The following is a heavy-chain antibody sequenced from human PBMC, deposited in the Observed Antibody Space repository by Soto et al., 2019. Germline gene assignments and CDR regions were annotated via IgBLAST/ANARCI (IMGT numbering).Heavy chain of an antibody. CDR3: ARGVAVAANSPFDY. CDR1: GGSISIYY. V-gene: IGHV4-59*01. J-gene: IGHJ4*02. CDR2: IYYSGST. Sequence: SETLSLTCTVSGGSISIYYWSWIRQPPGKGLEWIGYIYYSGSTNYNPSLKSRVTISVDTSKNQFSLKLSSVTAADTAVYFCARGVAVAANSPFDYWGQGTLVTVSS. D-gene: IGHD6-19*01.